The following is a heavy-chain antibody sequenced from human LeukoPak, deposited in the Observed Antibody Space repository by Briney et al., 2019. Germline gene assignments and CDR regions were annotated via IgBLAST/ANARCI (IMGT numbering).Heavy chain of an antibody. V-gene: IGHV3-7*04. CDR2: IKPDGSEK. CDR1: GLTFSSYW. Sequence: PGGSLRLSCAGSGLTFSSYWMTWVPQAPGKGLEWVANIKPDGSEKAYVDSVKGRFTISRDNAKNSLYLQMNSLRAEDAAVYYCARNMGDYWGQGTLVTVSS. J-gene: IGHJ4*02. CDR3: ARNMGDY. D-gene: IGHD2/OR15-2a*01.